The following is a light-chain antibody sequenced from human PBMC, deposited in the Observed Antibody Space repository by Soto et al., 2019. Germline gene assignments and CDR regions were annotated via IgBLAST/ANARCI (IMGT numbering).Light chain of an antibody. CDR2: GAS. Sequence: EIVMTQSPATLSVSLGDRATLSCRASQSVSSNLAWYQLKPGQAPRLLIYGASTRATGIPARFSGSGSGTDFTLTISSLQPEDFATYYCQQANSFPLTFGGGTKVDIK. V-gene: IGKV3-15*01. CDR3: QQANSFPLT. J-gene: IGKJ4*01. CDR1: QSVSSN.